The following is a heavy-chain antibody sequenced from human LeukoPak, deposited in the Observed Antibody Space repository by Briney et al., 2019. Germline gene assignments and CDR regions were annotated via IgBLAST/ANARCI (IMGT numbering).Heavy chain of an antibody. J-gene: IGHJ4*02. V-gene: IGHV5-51*01. Sequence: GESLKISCKGSGYSFTGYWIGWVRQIPGKGLEWMGIIYPGDSDTGYSPSFQGQVTISADKSISTAYLQWSSLKASDTAMYYCARQRWRYYDSSGYYYLNWGQGTLVTVSS. D-gene: IGHD3-22*01. CDR1: GYSFTGYW. CDR2: IYPGDSDT. CDR3: ARQRWRYYDSSGYYYLN.